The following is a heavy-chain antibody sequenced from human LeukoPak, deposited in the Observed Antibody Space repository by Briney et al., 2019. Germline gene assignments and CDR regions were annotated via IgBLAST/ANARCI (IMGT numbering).Heavy chain of an antibody. J-gene: IGHJ4*02. CDR2: ISYDGSNK. V-gene: IGHV3-30*18. D-gene: IGHD5-18*01. Sequence: GGSLRLSCAASGFTFSSYGMHWVRQAPGKGLEWVAVISYDGSNKFYGDSVKGRFTISRDSSKNTLYLQMNSLRAEDTAVYYCAKELRGYSYGEHWGQGTPVTVSS. CDR1: GFTFSSYG. CDR3: AKELRGYSYGEH.